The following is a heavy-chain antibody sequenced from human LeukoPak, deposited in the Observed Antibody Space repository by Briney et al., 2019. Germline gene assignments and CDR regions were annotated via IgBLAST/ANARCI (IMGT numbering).Heavy chain of an antibody. D-gene: IGHD3-22*01. J-gene: IGHJ4*02. CDR3: XXXXXXXXXXXXXGXXYDSSGYYQFDY. Sequence: SETLSLTCAVYGGSFSGYYWSWIRQPPGKGLEWIGEINHSGSTNYNPSLKSRVTISVDTSKNQFSLKLSSVTAADTAVYYCXXXXXXXXXXXXXGXXYDSSGYYQFDYWGQGTLVTVSS. CDR1: GGSFSGYY. V-gene: IGHV4-34*01. CDR2: INHSGST.